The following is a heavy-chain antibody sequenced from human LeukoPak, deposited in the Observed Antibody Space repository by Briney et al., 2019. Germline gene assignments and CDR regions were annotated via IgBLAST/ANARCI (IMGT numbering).Heavy chain of an antibody. CDR3: ARVRGGGSYSDY. Sequence: GASVKVSCKASGYTFTSYYLGWVRQAPGQGLEWMGIVNPSGDNTGYAQKFQGRVTMTRDTSTSTLYMELSSLGYEDTAVYYCARVRGGGSYSDYWGQGTLVTVSS. CDR1: GYTFTSYY. D-gene: IGHD1-26*01. J-gene: IGHJ4*02. V-gene: IGHV1-46*01. CDR2: VNPSGDNT.